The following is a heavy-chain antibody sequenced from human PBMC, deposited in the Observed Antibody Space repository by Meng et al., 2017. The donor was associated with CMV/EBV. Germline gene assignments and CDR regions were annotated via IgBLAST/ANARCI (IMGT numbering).Heavy chain of an antibody. Sequence: SCAVSGGSISSSNWWSWVRQPPGKGLEWIGEIYHSGSTNYNPSLKSRVTISVDKSKNQFSLKLSSVTAADTAVYYCASVLTDSSGYYRYYGMDVWGQGTTVTVSS. CDR3: ASVLTDSSGYYRYYGMDV. V-gene: IGHV4-4*02. CDR2: IYHSGST. D-gene: IGHD3-22*01. CDR1: GGSISSSNW. J-gene: IGHJ6*02.